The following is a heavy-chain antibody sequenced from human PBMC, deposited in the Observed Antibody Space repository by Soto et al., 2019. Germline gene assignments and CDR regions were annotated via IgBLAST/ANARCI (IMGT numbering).Heavy chain of an antibody. J-gene: IGHJ6*02. CDR2: INPNSGGT. V-gene: IGHV1-2*04. D-gene: IGHD1-20*01. CDR3: ARDLGITGTQNYYYYGMDV. Sequence: ASVKVSCKASGYTFTGYYMHWVRQAPGQGLEWMGWINPNSGGTNYAQKFQSWVTTTRDTSISTAYMELSRLRSDDTAVYYCARDLGITGTQNYYYYGMDVWGQGTTVTVSS. CDR1: GYTFTGYY.